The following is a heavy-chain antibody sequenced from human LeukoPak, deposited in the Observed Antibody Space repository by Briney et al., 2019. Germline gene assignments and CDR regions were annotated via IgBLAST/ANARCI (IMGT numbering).Heavy chain of an antibody. D-gene: IGHD4-17*01. V-gene: IGHV4-61*01. CDR3: ARNGDYDAFDI. CDR2: IYYSGST. Sequence: SETLSLTCTVSGGSISSSSYYWSWIRQPPGKGLEWIGYIYYSGSTNYNPSLKSRVTISVDTSKNQFSLKLSSVTAADTAVYYCARNGDYDAFDIWGQGTMVTVSS. CDR1: GGSISSSSYY. J-gene: IGHJ3*02.